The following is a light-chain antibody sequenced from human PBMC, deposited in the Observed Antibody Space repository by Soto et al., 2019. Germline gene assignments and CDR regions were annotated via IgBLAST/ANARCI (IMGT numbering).Light chain of an antibody. CDR2: AAS. CDR3: QQANSHPPIT. Sequence: EMSQSPSSVSASVGDTVTITCRSSLPIHNWVAWYQQRPGKAPRLLIYAASALQTGVPSRFSGSGSGTDFTLTITSLQPEDFATYYCQQANSHPPITFGQGTRVDIK. J-gene: IGKJ5*01. V-gene: IGKV1D-12*01. CDR1: LPIHNW.